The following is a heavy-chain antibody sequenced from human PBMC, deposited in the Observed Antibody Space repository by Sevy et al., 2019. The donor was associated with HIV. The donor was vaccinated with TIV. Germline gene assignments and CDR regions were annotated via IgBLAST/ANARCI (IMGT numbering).Heavy chain of an antibody. D-gene: IGHD5-12*01. CDR1: GFSFDDYA. CDR2: VTWDGGAT. V-gene: IGHV3-43D*04. Sequence: GESLKISCAASGFSFDDYAVHWVRQAPGKGLEWVSLVTWDGGATYYADSVKGRFTISRDNSKNSLYLQMNSLRTEDTGLYYCARDREYSGYGAFDNRGQGTLVTVSS. J-gene: IGHJ5*02. CDR3: ARDREYSGYGAFDN.